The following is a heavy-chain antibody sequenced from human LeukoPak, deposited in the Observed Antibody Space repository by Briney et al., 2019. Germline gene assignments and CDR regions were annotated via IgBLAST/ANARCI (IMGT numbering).Heavy chain of an antibody. CDR1: GYTFTSYD. CDR2: MNPNSGNT. Sequence: ALVKVSCKASGYTFTSYDINWVRQATGQGLEWIGWMNPNSGNTGYARKFQGRVTMTRNTSISTAYMELSSLRSEDTAVYYCARGGSRRRGSGWARPPDWGQGTLVTVSS. CDR3: ARGGSRRRGSGWARPPD. V-gene: IGHV1-8*02. D-gene: IGHD6-19*01. J-gene: IGHJ4*02.